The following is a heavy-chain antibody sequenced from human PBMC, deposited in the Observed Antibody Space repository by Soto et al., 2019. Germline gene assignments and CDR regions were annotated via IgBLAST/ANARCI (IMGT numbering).Heavy chain of an antibody. J-gene: IGHJ4*02. V-gene: IGHV4-59*01. D-gene: IGHD5-18*01. CDR1: GGSTSTYY. CDR3: VYGYSPWVFDY. CDR2: LYYRGTT. Sequence: QVQLQESGPGLVKPSETLSLTCTVSGGSTSTYYWSWIRQPPGKRLEWIGYLYYRGTTKYSPSLKSRVTMSADTSKNQFSLNLSSVTAADTAVYYCVYGYSPWVFDYWGQGTLVTVSS.